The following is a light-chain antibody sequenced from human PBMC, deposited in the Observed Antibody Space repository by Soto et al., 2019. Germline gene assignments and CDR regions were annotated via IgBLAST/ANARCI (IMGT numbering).Light chain of an antibody. CDR1: SSDIGRYNF. Sequence: QSALTQPASMSGSPGQSITISCTGTSSDIGRYNFVSWYQHHPGKAPKLIIYEATKRPSGVSYRFSGSKSGNTASLTISGLQAEDEADYYCTSYTITSPYVFGTGPKLTVL. CDR2: EAT. CDR3: TSYTITSPYV. V-gene: IGLV2-14*01. J-gene: IGLJ1*01.